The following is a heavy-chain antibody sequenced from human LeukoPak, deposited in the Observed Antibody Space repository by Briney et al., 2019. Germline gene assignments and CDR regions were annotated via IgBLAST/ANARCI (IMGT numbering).Heavy chain of an antibody. D-gene: IGHD1-26*01. J-gene: IGHJ3*02. CDR2: IIPIFGTA. CDR1: GYTFTGYY. Sequence: GASVKVSCKASGYTFTGYYMHWVRQAPGQGLEWMGGIIPIFGTANYAQKFQGRVTITTDESTSTAYMELSSLRSEDTAVYYCARGKIVGVYDAFDIWGQGTMVTVSS. V-gene: IGHV1-69*05. CDR3: ARGKIVGVYDAFDI.